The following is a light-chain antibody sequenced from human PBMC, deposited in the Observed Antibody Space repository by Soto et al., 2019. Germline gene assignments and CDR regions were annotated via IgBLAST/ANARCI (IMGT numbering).Light chain of an antibody. Sequence: DIQMTQSPSSLPASVGDRVTLTCRASQSISTYLNWYQQKPGKAPKLLIYAASSWQSGVPSRLSGSGSGTDFILTISSLQPEDFATYYCQQSYTIPYTFGQGTKLEIK. V-gene: IGKV1-39*01. CDR1: QSISTY. J-gene: IGKJ2*01. CDR3: QQSYTIPYT. CDR2: AAS.